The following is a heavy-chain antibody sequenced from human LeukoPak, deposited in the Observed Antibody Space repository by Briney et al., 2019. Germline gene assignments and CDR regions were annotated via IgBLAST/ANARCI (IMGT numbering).Heavy chain of an antibody. Sequence: VASVKVSCKASGYTFTGYYMHWVRQAPGQGLEWMGWINPNSGGTNYAQKFQGRVTMTRDTSISTAYMELSRLRSDDTAVYYCARGFNSCGYPHNWFDPWGQGTLVTVSS. CDR2: INPNSGGT. CDR3: ARGFNSCGYPHNWFDP. CDR1: GYTFTGYY. V-gene: IGHV1-2*02. J-gene: IGHJ5*02. D-gene: IGHD5-18*01.